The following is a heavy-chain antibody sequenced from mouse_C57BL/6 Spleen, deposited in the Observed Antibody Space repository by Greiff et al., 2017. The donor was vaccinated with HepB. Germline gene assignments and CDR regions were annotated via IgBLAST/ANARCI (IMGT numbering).Heavy chain of an antibody. CDR3: ARRAPLYDGYYGGAMDY. D-gene: IGHD2-3*01. V-gene: IGHV8-12*01. J-gene: IGHJ4*01. CDR1: GFSLSTSGMG. Sequence: QVTLKESGPGILQSSQTLSLTCSFSGFSLSTSGMGVSWIRQPSGKGLEWLAHIYWDDDKRYNPSLKSRLTISKDTSRNQVFLKITSVDTADTATYYCARRAPLYDGYYGGAMDYWGQGTSVTVSS. CDR2: IYWDDDK.